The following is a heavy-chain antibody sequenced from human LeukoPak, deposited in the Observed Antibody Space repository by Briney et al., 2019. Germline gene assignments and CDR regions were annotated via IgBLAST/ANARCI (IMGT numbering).Heavy chain of an antibody. CDR3: ARRAYFDY. CDR2: INDIGGT. Sequence: SETLSLTCTVSGDSISSYYWSWIRQPPGKGLEWIWFINDIGGTKCNPSLRSRVTISVDTSQNQFSLKVNSLTAADTAVYYCARRAYFDYWGQGTLVTVSS. CDR1: GDSISSYY. V-gene: IGHV4-59*01. J-gene: IGHJ4*02.